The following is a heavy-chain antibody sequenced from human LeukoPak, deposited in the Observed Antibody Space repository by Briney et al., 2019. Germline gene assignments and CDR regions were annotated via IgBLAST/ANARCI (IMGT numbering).Heavy chain of an antibody. CDR3: TTDEDWNYARKDV. J-gene: IGHJ6*02. V-gene: IGHV3-15*04. Sequence: GGSLRLSCAASGFTFNYAWMSWVRQVPGKGLEWVGQTVSEIDGGTTDYATPVKGRFTISRDDSKSTLYLQMSSLKIEDTAVYYCTTDEDWNYARKDVWGQGATVIVSS. CDR2: TVSEIDGGTT. D-gene: IGHD1-7*01. CDR1: GFTFNYAW.